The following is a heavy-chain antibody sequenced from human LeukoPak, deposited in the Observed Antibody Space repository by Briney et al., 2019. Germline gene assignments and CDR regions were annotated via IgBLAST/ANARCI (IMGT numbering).Heavy chain of an antibody. Sequence: GGSLRLSCTTSGFNFGVYAMSWVRQAPGKGLEWGGLIRSKHYRGARGDAACVQGRVTISRGNLKSTDYLYMNSLKTEDTAVYCCTCVHDSRAYYHPGIDYWGQGTLVTVSS. CDR2: IRSKHYRGAR. V-gene: IGHV3-49*04. CDR1: GFNFGVYA. CDR3: TCVHDSRAYYHPGIDY. J-gene: IGHJ4*02. D-gene: IGHD3-22*01.